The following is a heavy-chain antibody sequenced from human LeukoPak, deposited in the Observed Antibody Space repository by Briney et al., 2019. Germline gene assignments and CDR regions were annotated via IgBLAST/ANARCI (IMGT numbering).Heavy chain of an antibody. Sequence: GGSLRLSCAASGFTFSSYAMNWVRQAPGKRLEWVSYISSRSDSVYYADSVKGRFTISRDNAKNSLYLQMNSLRAEDTAVYYCARDNAYYDILTGYQPNNWFDPWGQGTLVTVSS. CDR2: ISSRSDSV. CDR1: GFTFSSYA. V-gene: IGHV3-48*04. J-gene: IGHJ5*02. D-gene: IGHD3-9*01. CDR3: ARDNAYYDILTGYQPNNWFDP.